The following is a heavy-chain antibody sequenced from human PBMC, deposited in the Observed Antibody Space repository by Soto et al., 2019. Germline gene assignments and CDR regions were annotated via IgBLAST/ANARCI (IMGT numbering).Heavy chain of an antibody. D-gene: IGHD2-2*01. CDR3: ARGHRYCSSTSCRKQSAFDI. Sequence: GGSLRLSCAASGFTFSSYSMNWVRQAPGKGLEWVSYISSSSSTIYYADSVKGRFTISRDNAKNSLYLQMNSLRAEDTAVYYCARGHRYCSSTSCRKQSAFDIWGQGTMVTVSS. V-gene: IGHV3-48*01. CDR1: GFTFSSYS. CDR2: ISSSSSTI. J-gene: IGHJ3*02.